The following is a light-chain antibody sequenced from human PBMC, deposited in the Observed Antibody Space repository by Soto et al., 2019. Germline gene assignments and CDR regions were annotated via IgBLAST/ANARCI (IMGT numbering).Light chain of an antibody. J-gene: IGKJ2*01. CDR3: HLYGGSPPHT. V-gene: IGKV3-20*01. CDR2: GSS. CDR1: QSIGSNH. Sequence: ESVLTQSPGTLSLSPGERATLSCRASQSIGSNHLAWYQQKPGQTPRLLIYGSSSRATGVPDRFTGSGSGTDFTLTISRLEPEDFAVDFCHLYGGSPPHTFGQGKKVEIK.